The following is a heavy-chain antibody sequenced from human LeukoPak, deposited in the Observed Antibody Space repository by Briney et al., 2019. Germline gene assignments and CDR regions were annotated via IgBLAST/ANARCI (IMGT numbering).Heavy chain of an antibody. J-gene: IGHJ4*02. CDR1: GGSISSYY. Sequence: SETLSLTCTVSGGSISSYYWGWIRQPPGKGLEWIGSIYYSGSTYYNPSLKSRVTISVDTSKNQFSLKLSSVTAADTAVYYCARHYWGSTYYFDYWGQGTLVTVSS. V-gene: IGHV4-39*01. CDR2: IYYSGST. CDR3: ARHYWGSTYYFDY. D-gene: IGHD3-16*01.